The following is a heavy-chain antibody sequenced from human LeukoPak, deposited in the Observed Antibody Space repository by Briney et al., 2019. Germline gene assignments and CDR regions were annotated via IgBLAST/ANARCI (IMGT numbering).Heavy chain of an antibody. V-gene: IGHV3-49*04. J-gene: IGHJ6*02. CDR3: TRVAGSYSGYYYGMDV. CDR1: GFTFGDYA. Sequence: GGSLRLSCTASGFTFGDYAMSWVRQAPGKGLEWVGFIRSKAYGGTTEYAASVKGRFTISRDDSKSIAYLQMNSLKTEDTAVYYCTRVAGSYSGYYYGMDVWGQGTRSPSP. D-gene: IGHD1-26*01. CDR2: IRSKAYGGTT.